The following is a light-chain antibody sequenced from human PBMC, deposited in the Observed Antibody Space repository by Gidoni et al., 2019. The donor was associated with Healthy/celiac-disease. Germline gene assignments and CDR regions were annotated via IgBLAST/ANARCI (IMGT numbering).Light chain of an antibody. CDR3: HTWDTGIVV. J-gene: IGLJ2*01. CDR1: SGHSSYA. Sequence: QLVLTQSPSASASLGDSVKLTCTLSSGHSSYAIAWHQQQPEKVPRYLMKLNNDGSHTKGDGIPDRFSGSSSGAERYLTISSLQSEDEADSYCHTWDTGIVVFGGGPKLTVL. V-gene: IGLV4-69*01. CDR2: LNNDGSH.